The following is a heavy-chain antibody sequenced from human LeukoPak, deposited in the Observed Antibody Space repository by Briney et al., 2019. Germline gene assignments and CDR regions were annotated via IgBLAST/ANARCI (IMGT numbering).Heavy chain of an antibody. V-gene: IGHV3-30*02. CDR3: AKDDSPDYEILTGFNWFDP. D-gene: IGHD3-9*01. J-gene: IGHJ5*02. CDR1: GFTFSSYG. Sequence: GGSLRLSCAASGFTFSSYGMHWVRQAPGKGLEWVAFIWYDGSNKYYADSVKGRFTISRDNSKNTLYLQMNSLRAEDTAVYYCAKDDSPDYEILTGFNWFDPWGQGALVTVSS. CDR2: IWYDGSNK.